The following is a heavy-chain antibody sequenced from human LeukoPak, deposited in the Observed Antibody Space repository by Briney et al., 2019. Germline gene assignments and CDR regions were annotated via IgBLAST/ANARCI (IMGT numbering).Heavy chain of an antibody. CDR1: GYTFTVHY. V-gene: IGHV1-2*02. Sequence: ASVTVSFKASGYTFTVHYMHWLRQAPGPGPEWMGWIHPNGGTNYAPKFQGRVTLTRDTSISTAYMELSSLSSDDTAVYYCARMWSDYSHYDYWGQGTLVTVSS. CDR3: ARMWSDYSHYDY. CDR2: IHPNGGT. J-gene: IGHJ4*02. D-gene: IGHD4-11*01.